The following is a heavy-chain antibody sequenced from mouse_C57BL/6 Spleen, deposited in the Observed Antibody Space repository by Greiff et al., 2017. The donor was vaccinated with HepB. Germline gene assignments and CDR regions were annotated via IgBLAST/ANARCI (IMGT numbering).Heavy chain of an antibody. J-gene: IGHJ2*01. V-gene: IGHV1-9*01. D-gene: IGHD1-1*01. CDR1: GYTFTGYW. Sequence: VQLQQSGAELMKPGASVKLSCKATGYTFTGYWIEWVKQRPGHGLEWIGEILPGSGSTNYNEKFKGKATFTADTSSNTAYMQLSSLTTEDSAIYDGAGCITTVVAEGDYWGQGTTLTVSS. CDR2: ILPGSGST. CDR3: AGCITTVVAEGDY.